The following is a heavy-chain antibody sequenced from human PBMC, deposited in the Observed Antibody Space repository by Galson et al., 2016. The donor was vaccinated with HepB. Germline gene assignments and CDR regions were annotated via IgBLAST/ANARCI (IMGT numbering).Heavy chain of an antibody. CDR2: IYSHGGT. CDR3: ARDGGSNPNWA. Sequence: SLRLSCAASGFTVSNNYMNWVRQAPGKGLEWISLIYSHGGTYYADSVRGRSTISRDSSKNTLYLQMNSLRVEDTAVYYCARDGGSNPNWAGGQGTLVTVSS. V-gene: IGHV3-66*03. D-gene: IGHD1-26*01. J-gene: IGHJ1*01. CDR1: GFTVSNNY.